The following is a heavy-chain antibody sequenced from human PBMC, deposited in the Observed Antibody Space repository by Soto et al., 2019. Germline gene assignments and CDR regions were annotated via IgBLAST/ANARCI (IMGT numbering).Heavy chain of an antibody. CDR1: GFTFSSYA. CDR3: AKDPPKYYDFWSGYWGRFDP. V-gene: IGHV3-23*01. Sequence: ESGGGLVQPGGSLRLSCAASGFTFSSYAMSWVRQAPGKGLEWVSAISGSGGSTYYADSVKGRFTISRDNSKNTLYLQMNSLRAEDTAVYYCAKDPPKYYDFWSGYWGRFDPWGQGTLVTVSS. CDR2: ISGSGGST. D-gene: IGHD3-3*01. J-gene: IGHJ5*02.